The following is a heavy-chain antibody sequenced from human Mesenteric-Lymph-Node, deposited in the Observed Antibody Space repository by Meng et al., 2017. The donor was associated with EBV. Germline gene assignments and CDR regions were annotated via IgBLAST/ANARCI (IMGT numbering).Heavy chain of an antibody. V-gene: IGHV1-69*01. J-gene: IGHJ6*02. CDR1: GGTFSTYS. CDR2: IIPVFGIT. CDR3: ARGDCAGDCYYYPMDF. Sequence: QGQLVQSGAEVKKPGSSVKVSCKACGGTFSTYSVSWVRQAPGQGLEWMGGIIPVFGITHYAQKFQGRLTITADESTSTDYMELTSLRSDDTAVYFCARGDCAGDCYYYPMDFWGQGTLVTVSS. D-gene: IGHD2-21*01.